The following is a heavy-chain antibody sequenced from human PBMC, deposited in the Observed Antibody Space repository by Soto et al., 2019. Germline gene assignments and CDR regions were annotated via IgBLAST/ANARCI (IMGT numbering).Heavy chain of an antibody. Sequence: QVQLQESGPGLVKPSETLSLTCTVSGGSISSYYWSWIRQPPGKGLEWIGYIYYSGSTNYNPSLKGRVTISVDTSKNQFSLKLSSVTAADTAVYYCARDRRTVYYYYGMDVWGQGTTVTVSS. J-gene: IGHJ6*02. CDR2: IYYSGST. V-gene: IGHV4-59*01. CDR3: ARDRRTVYYYYGMDV. D-gene: IGHD4-4*01. CDR1: GGSISSYY.